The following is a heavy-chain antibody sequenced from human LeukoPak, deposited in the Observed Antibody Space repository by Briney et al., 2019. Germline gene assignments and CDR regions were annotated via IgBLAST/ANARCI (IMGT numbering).Heavy chain of an antibody. Sequence: SVKVSCTASGGTFSSYAISWVRQAPGQGLEWMGGIIPIFGAANYAQKFQGRVTITTDESTNTAYMELSSLISEDTAVYYCAKSPPRQWLSDYYYMDVWGKGTTVTVSS. CDR3: AKSPPRQWLSDYYYMDV. CDR2: IIPIFGAA. V-gene: IGHV1-69*05. D-gene: IGHD6-19*01. J-gene: IGHJ6*03. CDR1: GGTFSSYA.